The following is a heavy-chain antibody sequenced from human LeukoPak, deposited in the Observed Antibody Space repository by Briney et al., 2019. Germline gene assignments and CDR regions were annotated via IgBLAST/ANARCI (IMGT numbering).Heavy chain of an antibody. D-gene: IGHD3-3*01. CDR1: GASISSGGYY. J-gene: IGHJ6*02. V-gene: IGHV4-31*03. CDR2: VSYSGST. CDR3: ARGLRFLEWLSDPYYYYGMDV. Sequence: TSETLSLTCTVSGASISSGGYYWSWFRQHPGKGLEWIGYVSYSGSTYYNPSLKSRVTISVDTSMNQFSLKLTSVTAADTAVYYCARGLRFLEWLSDPYYYYGMDVWGQGTTVTVSS.